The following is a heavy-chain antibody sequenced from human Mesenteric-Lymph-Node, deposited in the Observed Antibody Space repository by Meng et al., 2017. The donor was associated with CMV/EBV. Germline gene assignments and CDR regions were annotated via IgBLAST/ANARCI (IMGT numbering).Heavy chain of an antibody. Sequence: QVPLHQWGAGLLKPSETLSVTCAVYGGSFSGYYWNWIRQSPEKGLEWIGEINHSGSTTYNPSFTSRIIISVDTSTNQISLNMSSVTAADTAVYYCARGSSYDILTGYFDYWGQGALVTVFS. CDR3: ARGSSYDILTGYFDY. CDR2: INHSGST. V-gene: IGHV4-34*01. D-gene: IGHD3-9*01. J-gene: IGHJ4*02. CDR1: GGSFSGYY.